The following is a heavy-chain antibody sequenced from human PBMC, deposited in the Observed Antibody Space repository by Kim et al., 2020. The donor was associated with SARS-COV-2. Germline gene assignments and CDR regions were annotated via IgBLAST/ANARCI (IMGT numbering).Heavy chain of an antibody. CDR3: ARHGRDGYNPDY. CDR1: GGSISSYY. CDR2: IYYSGST. Sequence: SETLSLTCTVSGGSISSYYWSWIRQPPGKGLEWIGYIYYSGSTHYNPSLKSRVTISVDTSKNQFSLKLSSVTAADTAVYYCARHGRDGYNPDYWGQGTLVTVSS. V-gene: IGHV4-59*08. J-gene: IGHJ4*02. D-gene: IGHD5-12*01.